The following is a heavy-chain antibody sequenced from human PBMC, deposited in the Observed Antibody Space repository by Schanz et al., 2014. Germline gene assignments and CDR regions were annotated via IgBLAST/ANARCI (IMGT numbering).Heavy chain of an antibody. V-gene: IGHV1-2*06. J-gene: IGHJ4*02. Sequence: QVHLVQSGSEVKKPGASVKVSCKASRYPFTAYYMHWVRQAPGQGLEWMGRINPNSGDTNYAQKFQGRVTMTRDTSISTAYMEMTRLTSDDTAVYYCARDGIGADKRWGQGTLVTVSS. CDR1: RYPFTAYY. CDR3: ARDGIGADKR. CDR2: INPNSGDT. D-gene: IGHD6-13*01.